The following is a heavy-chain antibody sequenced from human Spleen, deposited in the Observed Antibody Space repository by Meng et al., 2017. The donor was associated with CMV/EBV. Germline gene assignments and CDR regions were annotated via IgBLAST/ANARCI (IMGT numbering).Heavy chain of an antibody. J-gene: IGHJ5*02. Sequence: SVKVSCKASGYTFTGYYMHWVRQARGQGLQWMGRILPVLDITNYAQEFQDRLTITADKSTSTAYMELRNLRFDDTAVYYCARDVMATTWGQGTLVTVSS. CDR1: GYTFTGYY. CDR2: ILPVLDIT. V-gene: IGHV1-69*04. D-gene: IGHD5-24*01. CDR3: ARDVMATT.